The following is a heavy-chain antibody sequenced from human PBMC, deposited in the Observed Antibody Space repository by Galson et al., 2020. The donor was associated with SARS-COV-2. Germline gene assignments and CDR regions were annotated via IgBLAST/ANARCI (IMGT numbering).Heavy chain of an antibody. J-gene: IGHJ5*02. CDR2: IYHSGST. D-gene: IGHD6-13*01. CDR3: ARVGPQYSRSYNWFDP. Sequence: SETLSLTCAVSGGSISSGGYSWSWIRQPPGKGLEWIGYIYHSGSTYYNQSLKSRVTISVDRSKNQFSLKLSSVTAADTAVYYCARVGPQYSRSYNWFDPWGQGTLVTVSS. CDR1: GGSISSGGYS. V-gene: IGHV4-30-2*01.